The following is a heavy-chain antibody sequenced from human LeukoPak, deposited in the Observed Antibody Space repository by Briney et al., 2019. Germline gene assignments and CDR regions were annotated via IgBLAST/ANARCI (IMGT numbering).Heavy chain of an antibody. Sequence: GGSLRLSCTASGFTFSHYAMAWVRQAPGKGLEWVSVITDSGDDTHHADSVKGRFTMSRDNSKNTLYLQLNSLRAEDTAVYYCAKAPSVVVAATNYYYYGMDVWGQGTTVTVSS. V-gene: IGHV3-23*01. CDR1: GFTFSHYA. D-gene: IGHD2-15*01. CDR3: AKAPSVVVAATNYYYYGMDV. J-gene: IGHJ6*02. CDR2: ITDSGDDT.